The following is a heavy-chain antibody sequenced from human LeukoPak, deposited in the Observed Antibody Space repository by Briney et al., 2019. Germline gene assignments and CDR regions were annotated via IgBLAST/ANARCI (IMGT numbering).Heavy chain of an antibody. CDR3: AKDPMVVTQFDY. Sequence: GGSLRLSCAASGFTFSSYAMSWVRQAPGKGLEWVSAISGSGGSTYYADSVKGRFTISRDNSKNTLYLQVNSLRAEDTAVYYCAKDPMVVTQFDYWGQGTLVTVSS. D-gene: IGHD4-23*01. J-gene: IGHJ4*02. V-gene: IGHV3-23*01. CDR2: ISGSGGST. CDR1: GFTFSSYA.